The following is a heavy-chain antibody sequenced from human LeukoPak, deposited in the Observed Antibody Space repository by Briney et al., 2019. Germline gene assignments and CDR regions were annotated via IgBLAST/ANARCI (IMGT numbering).Heavy chain of an antibody. Sequence: GASVKVSCKASGYTFTSYDINWVRQATGQGLEWMGWMNPNSGNTGYAQKFQGRVTITRNTSISTAYLELSSLRSEDTAVYYCARGGISAAGWIDYWGQGTLVTVSS. D-gene: IGHD6-13*01. CDR1: GYTFTSYD. J-gene: IGHJ4*02. V-gene: IGHV1-8*01. CDR2: MNPNSGNT. CDR3: ARGGISAAGWIDY.